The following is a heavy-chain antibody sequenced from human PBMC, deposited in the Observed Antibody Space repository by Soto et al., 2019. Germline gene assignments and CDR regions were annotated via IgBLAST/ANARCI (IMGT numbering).Heavy chain of an antibody. J-gene: IGHJ6*02. CDR3: ARDQGSLLYYGMDV. Sequence: SETLSLTCTVSGGSISSGGYYWSWIRQHPGKGLEWIGYIYYSGSTYYNPSLKSRVTISVDTSKNQFSLKLSSVTAADTAVYYCARDQGSLLYYGMDVWGQGTTVTVSS. D-gene: IGHD6-13*01. CDR1: GGSISSGGYY. CDR2: IYYSGST. V-gene: IGHV4-31*03.